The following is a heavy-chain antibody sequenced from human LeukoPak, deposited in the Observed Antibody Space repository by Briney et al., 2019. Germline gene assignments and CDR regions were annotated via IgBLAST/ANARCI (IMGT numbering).Heavy chain of an antibody. D-gene: IGHD2-8*02. V-gene: IGHV1-69*13. CDR1: VGTFSSYA. CDR2: IIPIFGTA. Sequence: ASVKVSCKASVGTFSSYAISWVRQAPGQGLEWMGGIIPIFGTANYAQKFQGRVTITADESTSTAYMELSSLRSEDTAVYYCARGRIGYCTGGVCYTTLFDYWGQGTLVTVSS. CDR3: ARGRIGYCTGGVCYTTLFDY. J-gene: IGHJ4*02.